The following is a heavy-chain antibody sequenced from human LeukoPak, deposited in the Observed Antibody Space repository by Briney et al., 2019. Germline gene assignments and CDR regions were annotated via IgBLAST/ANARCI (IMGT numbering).Heavy chain of an antibody. D-gene: IGHD3-22*01. CDR3: ARDYYDSSGEGAYFDY. CDR1: GGSISSGSYY. V-gene: IGHV4-61*02. CDR2: IYTSGST. J-gene: IGHJ4*02. Sequence: SETLSLTCTVSGGSISSGSYYWSWIRPPAGQGLEWIGRIYTSGSTNYNPSLKSRVTISVDTSKNQFSLKLSSVTAADTAVYYCARDYYDSSGEGAYFDYWGQGTLVTASS.